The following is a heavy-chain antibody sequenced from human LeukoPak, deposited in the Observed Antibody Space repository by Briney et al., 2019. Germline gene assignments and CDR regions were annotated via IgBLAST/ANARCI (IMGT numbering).Heavy chain of an antibody. D-gene: IGHD3-10*01. CDR3: ARGLGSGTYTDFYMDV. J-gene: IGHJ6*03. CDR1: GLSVSSSY. Sequence: PGGFLRLSCAPSGLSVSSSYMSWVRQAPGKGLEWVSIIYIEGTTYYADSVKGRFTISRDDSKNTVYLQMDSLTAEDTAVYYCARGLGSGTYTDFYMDVWAKGTTVTVSS. V-gene: IGHV3-53*01. CDR2: IYIEGTT.